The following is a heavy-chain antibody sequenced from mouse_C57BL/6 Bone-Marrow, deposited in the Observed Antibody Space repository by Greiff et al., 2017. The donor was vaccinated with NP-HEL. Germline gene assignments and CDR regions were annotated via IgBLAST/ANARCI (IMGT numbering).Heavy chain of an antibody. CDR1: GYTFTDYY. Sequence: VQLQQSGPVLVKPGASVKMSCKASGYTFTDYYMNWVKQSHGKSLEWIGVINPYNGGTSYNQKFKGKATLTVDKSSSTAYMELNSLTSEDSAVYYCARALGGTGAWLDYWGRGTLVTVSA. CDR3: ARALGGTGAWLDY. CDR2: INPYNGGT. D-gene: IGHD1-1*02. V-gene: IGHV1-19*01. J-gene: IGHJ3*01.